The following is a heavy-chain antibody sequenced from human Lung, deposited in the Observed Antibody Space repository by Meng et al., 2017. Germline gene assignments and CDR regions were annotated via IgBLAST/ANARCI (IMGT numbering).Heavy chain of an antibody. CDR1: VFTFSPHW. CDR2: ITGDGSST. CDR3: ARGGVTTDD. V-gene: IGHV3-74*01. D-gene: IGHD4-17*01. Sequence: AQLVWSGGVLVQPRGSLSLSCAASVFTFSPHWMHWVRQAPGKGLEWVSRITGDGSSTIYADSVQGRFTMSRDNAKNTLSLQMNSLRAEDTAVYYCARGGVTTDDWGQGTLVTVSS. J-gene: IGHJ4*02.